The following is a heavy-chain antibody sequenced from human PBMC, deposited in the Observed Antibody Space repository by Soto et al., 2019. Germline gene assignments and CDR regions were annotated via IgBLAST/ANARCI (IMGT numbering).Heavy chain of an antibody. CDR1: GFTFSSYA. D-gene: IGHD2-2*01. CDR2: ISGSGGST. CDR3: AKQNGVAGSTQYFDY. Sequence: GGSLRLSCAASGFTFSSYAMSWVRQAPGKGLEWVSAISGSGGSTYYADSVKGRFTISRDTSKDTLYLQMNSLRAEDTAVYYCAKQNGVAGSTQYFDYWGQGTLVTVSS. V-gene: IGHV3-23*01. J-gene: IGHJ4*02.